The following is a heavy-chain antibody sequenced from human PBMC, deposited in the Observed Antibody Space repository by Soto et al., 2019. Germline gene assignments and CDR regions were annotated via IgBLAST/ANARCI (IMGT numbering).Heavy chain of an antibody. Sequence: GEALKISCKGSGYGFSIHWFSWLRQMPGKGLEWVGIIYPGNSNTMYSPSFQGQVTISADTALTTTYLQWDTLKPSDTAIYFCASASHCDGGNCPMGGFDMWGQGTMVTVSS. CDR2: IYPGNSNT. CDR1: GYGFSIHW. CDR3: ASASHCDGGNCPMGGFDM. V-gene: IGHV5-51*01. D-gene: IGHD2-15*01. J-gene: IGHJ3*02.